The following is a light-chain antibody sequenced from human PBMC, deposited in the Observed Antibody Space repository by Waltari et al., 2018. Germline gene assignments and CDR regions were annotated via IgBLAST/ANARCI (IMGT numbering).Light chain of an antibody. CDR1: TSDVGTSHR. V-gene: IGLV2-23*02. CDR3: CSYVTGGTLV. Sequence: QSALPPPASVSASPGQSITISCTGTTSDVGTSHRVSWYQKHPGKAPQLIIYEINMRPSGISNRFSGSKSGNTASLTISGLQAEDEADYYCCSYVTGGTLVFGGGTRLTVL. J-gene: IGLJ2*01. CDR2: EIN.